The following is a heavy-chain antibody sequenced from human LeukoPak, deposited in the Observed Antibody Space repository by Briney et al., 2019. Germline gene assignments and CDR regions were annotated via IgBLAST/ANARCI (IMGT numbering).Heavy chain of an antibody. Sequence: GGSLRLSCAASGFTFSSYAMSWVRQAPGKGLEWVSAISGSGGSTYYADSVKGRFTISRDNSKNTLYLQMNSLRAEGTAVYYCAKGVYRSSTSCPYYYYGMDVWGQGTTVTVSS. CDR1: GFTFSSYA. CDR2: ISGSGGST. V-gene: IGHV3-23*01. D-gene: IGHD2-2*01. CDR3: AKGVYRSSTSCPYYYYGMDV. J-gene: IGHJ6*02.